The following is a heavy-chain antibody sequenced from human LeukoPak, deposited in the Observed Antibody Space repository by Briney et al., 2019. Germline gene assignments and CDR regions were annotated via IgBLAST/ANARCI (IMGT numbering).Heavy chain of an antibody. Sequence: ASVKVSCKASGYTFTGYYMHWVRQAPGQGPEWMRWINPNSGGTNYAQKFQGRVTMTRDTSISTAYMELSRLRSDDTAVYYCARPSIAAETWFDPWGQGTLVTVSS. CDR2: INPNSGGT. V-gene: IGHV1-2*02. D-gene: IGHD6-13*01. J-gene: IGHJ5*02. CDR1: GYTFTGYY. CDR3: ARPSIAAETWFDP.